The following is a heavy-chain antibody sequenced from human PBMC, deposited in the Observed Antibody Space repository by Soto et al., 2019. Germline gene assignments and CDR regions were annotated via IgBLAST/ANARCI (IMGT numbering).Heavy chain of an antibody. CDR3: ARGWFGEFVDYFDY. J-gene: IGHJ4*02. V-gene: IGHV1-69*02. CDR1: GGTFSSYT. CDR2: IIPILGIA. Sequence: SVKVSCKASGGTFSSYTISWVRQAPGQGLEWMGRIIPILGIANYTQKFQGRVTITADKSTSTAHMELSSLRSEDTAVYYCARGWFGEFVDYFDYWGQGTLVTVSS. D-gene: IGHD3-10*01.